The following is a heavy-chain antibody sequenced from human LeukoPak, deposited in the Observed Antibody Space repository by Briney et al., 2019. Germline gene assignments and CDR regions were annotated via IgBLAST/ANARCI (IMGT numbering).Heavy chain of an antibody. CDR1: GGTFSSYA. J-gene: IGHJ4*02. D-gene: IGHD3-22*01. CDR2: IIPILGIA. CDR3: AREFYDSSGYEKYYFDY. V-gene: IGHV1-69*04. Sequence: ASVKVSCKASGGTFSSYAISWMRQAPGQGLEWMGRIIPILGIANYAQKFQGRVTITADKSTSTAYMELSSLRSEDTAVYYCAREFYDSSGYEKYYFDYWGQGTLVTVSS.